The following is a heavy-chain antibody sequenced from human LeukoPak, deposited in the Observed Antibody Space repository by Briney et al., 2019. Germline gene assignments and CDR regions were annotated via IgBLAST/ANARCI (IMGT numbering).Heavy chain of an antibody. CDR2: ISSSSTYI. Sequence: GGSLRLSCAASEFTFKSYNMNWVRQAPGKGLEWVSSISSSSTYIYYADSVKGRFTISRDNAKNSLYLQMNSLRAEDTAVYYCTRGHYYGMDVWGKGITVTVST. CDR1: EFTFKSYN. V-gene: IGHV3-21*01. CDR3: TRGHYYGMDV. J-gene: IGHJ6*04.